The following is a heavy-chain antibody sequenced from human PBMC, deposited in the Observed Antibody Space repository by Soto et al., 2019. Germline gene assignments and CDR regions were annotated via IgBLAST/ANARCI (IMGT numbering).Heavy chain of an antibody. CDR3: VKFRGRAYPYYYMDV. CDR1: GFTFSTYG. V-gene: IGHV3-23*01. D-gene: IGHD3-10*01. CDR2: GGSGGSR. Sequence: PGGSLRLSCVTPGFTFSTYGMTWVRHAPGKGLEWVSYGGSGGSRYYAESVKGRFPISRDNSKNTLSLEMNSLRAEDTATYYCVKFRGRAYPYYYMDVCGKGTTVTVSS. J-gene: IGHJ6*03.